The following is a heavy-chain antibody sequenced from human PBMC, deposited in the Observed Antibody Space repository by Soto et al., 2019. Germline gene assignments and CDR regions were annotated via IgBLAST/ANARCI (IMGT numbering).Heavy chain of an antibody. CDR1: GFTFSDSF. V-gene: IGHV3-11*01. Sequence: QVQLVESGGGLVKPGGSLRLSCAASGFTFSDSFMSWSRQTPGKGLEWLSYISGRDGNIYYADSVRGRFTISRDNAKKSVYLQMSCLRAEDAAVYYCAGDQGPIYMVVWQKGTTVTLS. CDR3: AGDQGPIYMVV. CDR2: ISGRDGNI. J-gene: IGHJ6*03.